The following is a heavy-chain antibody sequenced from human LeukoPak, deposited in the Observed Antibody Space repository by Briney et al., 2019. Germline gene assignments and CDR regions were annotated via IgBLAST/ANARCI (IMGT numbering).Heavy chain of an antibody. D-gene: IGHD3-22*01. CDR3: AREMYYDSSGYLHYSFDY. Sequence: SETLSLTCTVSDYSISSSYYWGWIRQPPGKGLEWIGNIYHTGTTYYNPSLKSRVTISVDTSKNQFSLKLSSVTAADTAVYYCAREMYYDSSGYLHYSFDYWGQGTLVTVSS. CDR1: DYSISSSYY. V-gene: IGHV4-38-2*02. J-gene: IGHJ4*02. CDR2: IYHTGTT.